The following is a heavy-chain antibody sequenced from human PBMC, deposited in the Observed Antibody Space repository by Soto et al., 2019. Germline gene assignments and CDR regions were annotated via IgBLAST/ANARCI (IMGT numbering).Heavy chain of an antibody. CDR2: IHYSGST. Sequence: SETLSVTCTVAGGSSSSYCGSWVRQPPGKGLEWIGYIHYSGSTKYNPSLKSRVTISVDTSKNQFSLKLTSVTAADTAVYYCARDRTTLTPSTTYYYGMDVWGQGTTVTVSS. CDR3: ARDRTTLTPSTTYYYGMDV. J-gene: IGHJ6*02. CDR1: GGSSSSYC. V-gene: IGHV4-59*01. D-gene: IGHD1-7*01.